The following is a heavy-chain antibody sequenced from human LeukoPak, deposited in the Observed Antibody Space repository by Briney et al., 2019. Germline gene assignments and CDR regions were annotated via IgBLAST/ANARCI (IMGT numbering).Heavy chain of an antibody. CDR3: ASLDSIWHTSDY. CDR1: GGSFSSYY. Sequence: PSETLSLTCAVYGGSFSSYYWSWIRQPPGKGLEWIGYIYYSGSTNYNPSLRSRVTISVDTSKNQFSLKLSSVTAADTAVYYCASLDSIWHTSDYWGQGTLVTVSS. V-gene: IGHV4-59*01. J-gene: IGHJ4*02. CDR2: IYYSGST. D-gene: IGHD3-9*01.